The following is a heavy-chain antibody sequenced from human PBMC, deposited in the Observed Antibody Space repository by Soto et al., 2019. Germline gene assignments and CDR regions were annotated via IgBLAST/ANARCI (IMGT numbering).Heavy chain of an antibody. D-gene: IGHD3-3*01. V-gene: IGHV4-34*01. Sequence: QVQLQQWGAGLLKPSETLSLTCAVYGGSFSGYYWSWIRQPPGKGLEWIGEINHSGSTNYNPSLKSRVTISGDTSKNQFSLKLSSVTAADTAVYYCARTLRYDFWSGYVAFDIWGQGTMVTVSS. CDR3: ARTLRYDFWSGYVAFDI. CDR2: INHSGST. CDR1: GGSFSGYY. J-gene: IGHJ3*02.